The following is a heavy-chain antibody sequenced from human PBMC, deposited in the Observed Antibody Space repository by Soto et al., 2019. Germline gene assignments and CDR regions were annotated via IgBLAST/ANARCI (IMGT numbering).Heavy chain of an antibody. CDR1: GFTFSSYA. CDR2: ISVSGGGT. D-gene: IGHD3-22*01. J-gene: IGHJ3*02. Sequence: PGGSLRLSCAASGFTFSSYAMSWVRQAPGKGLEWVSAISVSGGGTYYAESVKGRFTISRDNSKNTLYLQMNSLRAEDTAVYYCAKDLFSSGPVDDAFDIWGQGTMVTVSS. CDR3: AKDLFSSGPVDDAFDI. V-gene: IGHV3-23*01.